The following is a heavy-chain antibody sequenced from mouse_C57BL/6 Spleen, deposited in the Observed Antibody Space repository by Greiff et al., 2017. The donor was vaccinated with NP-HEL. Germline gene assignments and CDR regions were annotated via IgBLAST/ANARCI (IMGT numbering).Heavy chain of an antibody. Sequence: QVQLQQSGPELVKPGASVKISCKASGYAFSSSWMNWVKQRPGKGLEWIGRIYPGDGDTNYNGKFKGKATLTADKSSSTAYMQLSSLTSEDSAVYFCAREGIYYYGRAGFGYWGQGTTLTVSS. D-gene: IGHD1-1*01. CDR2: IYPGDGDT. CDR1: GYAFSSSW. CDR3: AREGIYYYGRAGFGY. J-gene: IGHJ2*01. V-gene: IGHV1-82*01.